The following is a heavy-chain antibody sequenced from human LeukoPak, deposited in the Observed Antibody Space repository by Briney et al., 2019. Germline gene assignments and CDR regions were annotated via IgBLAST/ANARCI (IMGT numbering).Heavy chain of an antibody. CDR2: ITYNWFST. Sequence: PGVSVRLSCAASGFTFSSYAMAWARQAPGKGLEWVSAITYNWFSTYHADSVKGRFTISRDNSKDTLYLQMSSLRAADTAIYYCAKGTLRSCSGASCYPLDYWGQGTLVTVSS. CDR1: GFTFSSYA. J-gene: IGHJ4*02. D-gene: IGHD2-15*01. CDR3: AKGTLRSCSGASCYPLDY. V-gene: IGHV3-23*01.